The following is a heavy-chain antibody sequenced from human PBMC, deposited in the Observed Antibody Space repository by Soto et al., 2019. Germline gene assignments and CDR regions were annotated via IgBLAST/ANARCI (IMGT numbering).Heavy chain of an antibody. CDR1: GGSISSSSYY. Sequence: QLQLQESGPGLVKPSETLSLTCTVSGGSISSSSYYWGWIRQPPGKGLEWIGSIYYSGSTYYNPSLTSRVTISVDTSKNQFSLKLSSVTAADTAVYYCARRGKYGSGYYYMDVWGKGTTVTVSS. CDR3: ARRGKYGSGYYYMDV. D-gene: IGHD3-10*01. CDR2: IYYSGST. V-gene: IGHV4-39*01. J-gene: IGHJ6*03.